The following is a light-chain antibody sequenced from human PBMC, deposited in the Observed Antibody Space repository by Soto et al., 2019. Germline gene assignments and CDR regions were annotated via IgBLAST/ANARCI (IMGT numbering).Light chain of an antibody. V-gene: IGLV2-14*01. CDR1: SSDVGGYNY. Sequence: QSVLTQAASVSGSPGQSITISCTGTSSDVGGYNYVSWYQQHPGRAPKLMIYEVSNRPSGVSHRFSGSKSGNTASLTISGLQAEDEADYYCSSYTTNNTPYVFGTGTKLTVL. CDR2: EVS. J-gene: IGLJ1*01. CDR3: SSYTTNNTPYV.